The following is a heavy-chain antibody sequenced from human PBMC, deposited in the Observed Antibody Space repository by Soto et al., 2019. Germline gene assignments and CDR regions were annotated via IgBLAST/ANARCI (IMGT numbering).Heavy chain of an antibody. J-gene: IGHJ4*02. Sequence: PGGSLRLSCAASGFTFSSYTMTWVRQAPGKGPEWVSSISGSGESTYYADSVKGRFTISRDNSKNTLYLQMNSLRAEDTAVYYCAKFLTGYDFWSGYYTIWEPVDYWGQGTLVTVSS. V-gene: IGHV3-23*01. D-gene: IGHD3-3*01. CDR2: ISGSGEST. CDR3: AKFLTGYDFWSGYYTIWEPVDY. CDR1: GFTFSSYT.